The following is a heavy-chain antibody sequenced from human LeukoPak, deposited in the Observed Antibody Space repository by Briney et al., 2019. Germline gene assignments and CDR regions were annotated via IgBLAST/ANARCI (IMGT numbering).Heavy chain of an antibody. CDR1: GFTFSSYA. J-gene: IGHJ4*02. Sequence: SGGSLRPSCAASGFTFSSYAMHWVRQAPGKGLEWVAVISYDGSNKYYADSVKGRFTISRDNSKNTLYLQMNSLRAEDTAVYYCARDAVVVPAANREGYFDYWGQGTLVTVSS. CDR3: ARDAVVVPAANREGYFDY. CDR2: ISYDGSNK. V-gene: IGHV3-30-3*01. D-gene: IGHD2-2*01.